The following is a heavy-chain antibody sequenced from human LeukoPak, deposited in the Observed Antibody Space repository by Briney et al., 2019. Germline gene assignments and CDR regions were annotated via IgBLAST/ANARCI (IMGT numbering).Heavy chain of an antibody. CDR2: IYPGESIYASENT. CDR3: ARDPTTVTTIFDS. CDR1: GVSISAYY. D-gene: IGHD4-17*01. V-gene: IGHV4-4*07. J-gene: IGHJ4*02. Sequence: SSETLSLTCSVSGVSISAYYWSWIRQPAGKGLEWIGRIYPGESIYASENTNYNPSLKSRVSTSGDTSKNQVSLKLRSVTAADTAVYYCARDPTTVTTIFDSWGQGTLVTVSS.